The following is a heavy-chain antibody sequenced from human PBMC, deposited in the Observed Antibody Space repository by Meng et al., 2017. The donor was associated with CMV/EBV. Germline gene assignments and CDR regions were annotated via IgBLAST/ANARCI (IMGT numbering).Heavy chain of an antibody. V-gene: IGHV3-48*03. Sequence: GESLKISCAASGFTFSSYEMNWVRQAPGKGLEWVSYISSSGSTIYYADSVKGRFTISRDNAKNSLYLQMNSLRAEDTAVYYCAISKCSTSCRYFDYWGQGTLVTAPQ. CDR1: GFTFSSYE. CDR3: AISKCSTSCRYFDY. J-gene: IGHJ4*02. D-gene: IGHD2-2*01. CDR2: ISSSGSTI.